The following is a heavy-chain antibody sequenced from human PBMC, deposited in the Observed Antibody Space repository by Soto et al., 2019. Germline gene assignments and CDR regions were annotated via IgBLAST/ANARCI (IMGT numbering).Heavy chain of an antibody. V-gene: IGHV3-74*01. CDR3: ARSITGYSYADS. J-gene: IGHJ4*02. D-gene: IGHD5-18*01. Sequence: GGSLRLSCAASGFTFSSYWMHWVRQAPGKGLVWVSRINSDGSSTVYVDSVKGRFTISRDNAKNTLYLQMNSLRAEDTAVYYCARSITGYSYADSWGQGTLVTVSS. CDR2: INSDGSST. CDR1: GFTFSSYW.